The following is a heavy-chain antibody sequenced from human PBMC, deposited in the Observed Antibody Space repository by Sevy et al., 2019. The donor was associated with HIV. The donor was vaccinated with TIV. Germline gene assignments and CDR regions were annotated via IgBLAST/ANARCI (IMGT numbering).Heavy chain of an antibody. CDR2: ISSSSSTI. CDR1: GFTFSSYS. D-gene: IGHD3-10*01. CDR3: AREDDTMVRGASYYYYMDV. J-gene: IGHJ6*03. V-gene: IGHV3-48*01. Sequence: RGYLRLSCAASGFTFSSYSMNWVRQAPGKGLEWVSYISSSSSTIYYADSVKGRFTISRDNAKNSLYLQMNSLRAEDTAAYYCAREDDTMVRGASYYYYMDVWGKGTTVFVSS.